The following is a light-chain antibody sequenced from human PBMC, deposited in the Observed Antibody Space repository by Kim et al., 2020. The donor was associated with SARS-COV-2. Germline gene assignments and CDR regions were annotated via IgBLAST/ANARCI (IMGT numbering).Light chain of an antibody. CDR2: GAS. Sequence: EIVMTQSPATLSVSPGERATLSCRASQSVSSNLAWYQQKPGQAPRLLIYGASTRATGIPARFSGSGSGTEFTLTISSLQSEDFAVYYCQQYNNWPLLTSGGW. CDR3: QQYNNWPLLT. V-gene: IGKV3-15*01. CDR1: QSVSSN. J-gene: IGKJ4*01.